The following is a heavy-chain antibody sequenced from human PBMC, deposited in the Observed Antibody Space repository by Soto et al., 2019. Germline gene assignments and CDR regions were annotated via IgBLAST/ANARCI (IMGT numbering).Heavy chain of an antibody. J-gene: IGHJ3*02. CDR1: GFTFSSYG. CDR2: IWYDGSNK. D-gene: IGHD3-3*01. CDR3: ARGTYYDFWSGYYPRDAFDI. V-gene: IGHV3-33*01. Sequence: GGSLRLSCAASGFTFSSYGMHWVRQAPGKGLEWVAVIWYDGSNKYYADSVKGRFTISRDNSKNTLYLQMNSLRAEDTAVYYCARGTYYDFWSGYYPRDAFDIWGQGTMVTVSS.